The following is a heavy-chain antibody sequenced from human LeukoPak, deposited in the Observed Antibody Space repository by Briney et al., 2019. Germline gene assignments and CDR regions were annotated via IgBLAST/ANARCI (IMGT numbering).Heavy chain of an antibody. J-gene: IGHJ6*03. CDR1: GGTFSSYA. V-gene: IGHV1-69*05. D-gene: IGHD6-13*01. CDR2: IIPIFGTA. CDR3: ARALIAAAGTGAPYYYYMDV. Sequence: SVKVSCKASGGTFSSYAISWVRQAPGQGLEWMGGIIPIFGTANYAQKFQGRVTITTDESTSTAYMELSKLRSEDTAVYYCARALIAAAGTGAPYYYYMDVWGKGTTVTVSS.